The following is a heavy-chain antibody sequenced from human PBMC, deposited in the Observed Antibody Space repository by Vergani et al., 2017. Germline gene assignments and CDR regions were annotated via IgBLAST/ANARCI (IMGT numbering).Heavy chain of an antibody. V-gene: IGHV3-9*02. CDR1: GFTSAGYA. CDR2: ISWNSNSI. D-gene: IGHD6-6*01. CDR3: AKDLGTSSGGGWFDP. J-gene: IGHJ5*02. Sequence: EVKLEESGGGLVLPGRSLRLSCVASGFTSAGYAMHWVRQAPGKGLEWVSGISWNSNSIGYADSVKGRFTISRDNAKNSLYLQMNSLRAEDTALYYCAKDLGTSSGGGWFDPWGQGTLFTVSS.